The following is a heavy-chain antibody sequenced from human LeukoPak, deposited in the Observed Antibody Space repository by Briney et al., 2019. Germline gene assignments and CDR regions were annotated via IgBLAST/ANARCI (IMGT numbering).Heavy chain of an antibody. CDR3: ARWGSVGYSGYDLFDS. V-gene: IGHV3-66*01. CDR2: IYGGGNT. D-gene: IGHD5-12*01. CDR1: GFTVSSNY. J-gene: IGHJ4*02. Sequence: PGGSLRLSCAASGFTVSSNYMNWVRQAPGKGLEWVSVIYGGGNTDYADSVKGRFTISRDNSKNTLYLQMNSLRAEDTAVYYCARWGSVGYSGYDLFDSWAREPWSPSPQ.